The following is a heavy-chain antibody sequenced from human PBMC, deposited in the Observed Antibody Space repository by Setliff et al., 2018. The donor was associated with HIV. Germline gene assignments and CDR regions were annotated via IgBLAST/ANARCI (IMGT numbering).Heavy chain of an antibody. Sequence: SGPTLVTPTPPLTLTCTFSGFSLSTSGMCVSWIRQPPGKALEWHARIDWDDDKYYSTSLKTRLTISKDTSKNQVVLKMTNMDPVDTATYYCVRMISYSPYFDYWGQGTLVTVSS. CDR3: VRMISYSPYFDY. V-gene: IGHV2-70*11. CDR2: IDWDDDK. J-gene: IGHJ4*02. D-gene: IGHD1-26*01. CDR1: GFSLSTSGMC.